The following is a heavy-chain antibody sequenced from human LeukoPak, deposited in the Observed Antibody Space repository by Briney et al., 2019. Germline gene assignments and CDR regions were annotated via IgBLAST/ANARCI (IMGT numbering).Heavy chain of an antibody. CDR1: GYTFTSHD. V-gene: IGHV1-8*01. CDR3: VRTPPNWGFDY. CDR2: MSPNSGDT. J-gene: IGHJ4*02. D-gene: IGHD7-27*01. Sequence: ASVKVSCTASGYTFTSHDINWVRQATGQGLEWMGWMSPNSGDTGYAQKFQGRVTMTSDSSISTAYMELSSLRSEDTAIYYCVRTPPNWGFDYWGQGTLVTVSS.